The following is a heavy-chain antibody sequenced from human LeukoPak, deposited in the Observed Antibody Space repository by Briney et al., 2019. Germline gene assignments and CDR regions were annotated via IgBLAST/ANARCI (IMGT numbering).Heavy chain of an antibody. CDR2: ISGSGGST. CDR1: GFTFNNAW. D-gene: IGHD1-26*01. Sequence: GGSLRLSCAASGFTFNNAWMSWVRQAPGKGLEWVSAISGSGGSTYYADSVKGRFTISRDNSKNTLYLQMNSLRAEDTAVYYCAKATDRGATPLLDYWGQGTLVTVSS. V-gene: IGHV3-23*01. J-gene: IGHJ4*02. CDR3: AKATDRGATPLLDY.